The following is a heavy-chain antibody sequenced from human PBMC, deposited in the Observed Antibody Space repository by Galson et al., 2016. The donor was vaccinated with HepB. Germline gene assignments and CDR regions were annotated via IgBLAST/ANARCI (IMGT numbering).Heavy chain of an antibody. D-gene: IGHD2-2*01. CDR2: ISRNSATI. J-gene: IGHJ6*04. CDR1: GFRFDDYA. V-gene: IGHV3-9*01. Sequence: SLRLSCAASGFRFDDYAMHWVRQAPGKGLEWVSGISRNSATIAYADSVKGRFTISRDNAKNSLYLQMNSVRPEDTALYYCAKEGVPAGHYGLDVWGKGATVIVSS. CDR3: AKEGVPAGHYGLDV.